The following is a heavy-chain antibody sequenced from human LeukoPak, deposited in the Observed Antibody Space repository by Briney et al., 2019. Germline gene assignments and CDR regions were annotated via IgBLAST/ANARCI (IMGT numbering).Heavy chain of an antibody. D-gene: IGHD4-17*01. CDR3: ARDQMTAVTTDYYYGMDV. CDR1: GYSFAGYH. Sequence: ASVKVSCKSSGYSFAGYHMHWVRQAPGQGLEWMGWVNPNGGDTNYAQKFQGRVTMTRDTSISTAYMELSRLRSDDTAVYYCARDQMTAVTTDYYYGMDVWGQGTTVTVSS. V-gene: IGHV1-2*02. J-gene: IGHJ6*02. CDR2: VNPNGGDT.